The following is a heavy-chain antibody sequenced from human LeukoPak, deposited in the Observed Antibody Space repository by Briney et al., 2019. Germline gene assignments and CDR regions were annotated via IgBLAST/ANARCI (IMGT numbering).Heavy chain of an antibody. Sequence: SETLSLTCAVYGGTFSGYYWSWIRRPPGKGLEWIGEINHSGSTNHNPSLKSRVTISVDTSKNQFSLKLSSVTAGDTAVYYCASLYGASAFDIWGQGTMVTVSS. D-gene: IGHD4-17*01. CDR2: INHSGST. J-gene: IGHJ3*02. V-gene: IGHV4-34*01. CDR1: GGTFSGYY. CDR3: ASLYGASAFDI.